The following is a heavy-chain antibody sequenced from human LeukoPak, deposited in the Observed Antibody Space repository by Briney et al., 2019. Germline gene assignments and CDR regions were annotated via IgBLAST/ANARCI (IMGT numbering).Heavy chain of an antibody. J-gene: IGHJ4*02. CDR2: ISSSSSYI. CDR1: GFTFSSYS. CDR3: ARLAVAGTDFDY. Sequence: PGGSLRLSCAASGFTFSSYSMNWVRQAPGKGLEWVSSISSSSSYIYYADSVKGRFTISRDNAKNSLYLQMNSLRAEDTAVYYRARLAVAGTDFDYWGQGTLVTVSS. V-gene: IGHV3-21*01. D-gene: IGHD6-19*01.